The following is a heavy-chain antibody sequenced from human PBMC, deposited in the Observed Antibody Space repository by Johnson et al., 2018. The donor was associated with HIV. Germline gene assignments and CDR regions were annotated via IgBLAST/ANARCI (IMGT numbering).Heavy chain of an antibody. CDR2: IRYDGSNK. D-gene: IGHD6-6*01. CDR3: AKDLSIAARPAAFDI. Sequence: QVQLVESGGGVVQPGGSLRLSCAASGFTFNNYGMHWVRQAPGKGLEWVAFIRYDGSNKNYVDSVKGRLTISRDNSKNTLYLQMNSLRAEDTAVYYCAKDLSIAARPAAFDIWGQGTMVTVSS. V-gene: IGHV3-30*02. CDR1: GFTFNNYG. J-gene: IGHJ3*02.